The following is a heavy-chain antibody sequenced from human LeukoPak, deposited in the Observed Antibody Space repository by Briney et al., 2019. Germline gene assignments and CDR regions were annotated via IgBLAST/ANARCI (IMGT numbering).Heavy chain of an antibody. Sequence: ASVKVSCKASGYTFTGYYMHWVRQAPGQGLEWMGWINPNSGGTNYAQKFQGRVTMTRDTSISTAYMELSRLRPDDTAVYYCAAPNSGSYYRFDYWGQGTLVTVSS. V-gene: IGHV1-2*02. D-gene: IGHD1-26*01. CDR3: AAPNSGSYYRFDY. CDR2: INPNSGGT. CDR1: GYTFTGYY. J-gene: IGHJ4*02.